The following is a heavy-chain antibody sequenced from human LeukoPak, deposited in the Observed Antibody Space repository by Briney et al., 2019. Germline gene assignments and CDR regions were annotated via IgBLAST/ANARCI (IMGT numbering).Heavy chain of an antibody. J-gene: IGHJ3*02. CDR3: ARPTGRWLQTLDMAFDI. CDR1: GYSFTSYW. V-gene: IGHV5-51*01. CDR2: IYPGDSDT. Sequence: PGESLKISCKGSGYSFTSYWIGWVRQMPGKGLEWMGIIYPGDSDTRYSPSFQGQVTISADKSISTAYLQWSSLKASDTAVYYCARPTGRWLQTLDMAFDIWGQGTMVTVSS. D-gene: IGHD5-24*01.